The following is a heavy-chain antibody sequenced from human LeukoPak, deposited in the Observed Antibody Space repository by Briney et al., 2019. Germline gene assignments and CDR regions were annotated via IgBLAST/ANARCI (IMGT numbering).Heavy chain of an antibody. Sequence: PGGSLRLSCAASGFTLRTYAMSWVRQAPGKGLEWVSAISGSDGSTYYADSVKGRFTISRDNSKNTLHLQMNSLRAEDTAVYYCAKDRGLRFLEWFFDYWGQGTLVTVSS. V-gene: IGHV3-23*01. CDR3: AKDRGLRFLEWFFDY. CDR1: GFTLRTYA. J-gene: IGHJ4*02. CDR2: ISGSDGST. D-gene: IGHD3-3*01.